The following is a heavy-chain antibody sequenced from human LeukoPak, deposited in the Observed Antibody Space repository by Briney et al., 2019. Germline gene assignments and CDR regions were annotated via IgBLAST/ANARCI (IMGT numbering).Heavy chain of an antibody. CDR2: ISSSGSTI. J-gene: IGHJ5*02. CDR1: GFTFSSYE. V-gene: IGHV3-48*03. CDR3: ARDGAYSSSWVWLDP. Sequence: PGGSLRLSCAASGFTFSSYEMNWVRQAPGKGLEWVSYISSSGSTIYYADSVKGRFTISRDNAKNSLYLQMNSLRAEDTAVYYCARDGAYSSSWVWLDPWGQGTLVTVPS. D-gene: IGHD6-13*01.